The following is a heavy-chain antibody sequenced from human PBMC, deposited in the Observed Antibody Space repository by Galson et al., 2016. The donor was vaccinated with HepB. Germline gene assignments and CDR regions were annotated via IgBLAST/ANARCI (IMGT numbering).Heavy chain of an antibody. CDR3: VRDPSGRSYGMISSLDY. Sequence: SLRLSCAASGFTFNNHAMHWVRQAPGKGLEYLSAITSEGGSTYHADSVKGRFSISRDNSKNTLNLQMSSLRAEDTAVYYCVRDPSGRSYGMISSLDYWGQGTLVTVSS. CDR1: GFTFNNHA. D-gene: IGHD1-26*01. V-gene: IGHV3-64D*06. CDR2: ITSEGGST. J-gene: IGHJ4*02.